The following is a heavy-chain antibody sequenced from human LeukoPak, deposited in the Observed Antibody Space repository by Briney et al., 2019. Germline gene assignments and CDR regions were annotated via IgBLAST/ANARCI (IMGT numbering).Heavy chain of an antibody. CDR2: IGGSGGTT. Sequence: GGSLRLSCAASGFTFSRYAMSWVRQAPGKGLEWVSSIGGSGGTTYYADSVQGRFTISRDNSKNTLYLQMNSLRAEDTAVYYCAKGVVVAPDVTPFDYWGQGTLVTVSS. CDR1: GFTFSRYA. D-gene: IGHD2-2*01. V-gene: IGHV3-23*01. J-gene: IGHJ4*02. CDR3: AKGVVVAPDVTPFDY.